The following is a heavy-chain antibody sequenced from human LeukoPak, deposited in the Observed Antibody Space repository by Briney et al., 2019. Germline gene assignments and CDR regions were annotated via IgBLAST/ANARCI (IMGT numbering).Heavy chain of an antibody. J-gene: IGHJ3*02. CDR1: GYTFNDYY. CDR2: ISAYNGNT. V-gene: IGHV1-18*04. CDR3: ARGFGSSRADAFDI. D-gene: IGHD2-15*01. Sequence: ASVKVSCKASGYTFNDYYMHWVRQAPGQRLEWMGWISAYNGNTNYAQKLQGRVTMTTDTSTSTAYMELRSLRSDDTAVYYCARGFGSSRADAFDIWGQGTMVTVSS.